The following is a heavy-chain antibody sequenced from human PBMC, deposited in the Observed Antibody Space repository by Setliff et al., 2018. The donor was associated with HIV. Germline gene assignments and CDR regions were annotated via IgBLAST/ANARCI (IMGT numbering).Heavy chain of an antibody. CDR2: INPNSGGT. CDR3: AREGRPYYDSGRNWFDP. J-gene: IGHJ5*02. V-gene: IGHV1-2*06. Sequence: ASVKVSCKASGYTFTGYYMHWVRQAPGQGLEWMGRINPNSGGTKYAQKFQGRVTMTRDTSTSTVYMELSSLRSEDTAVYYCAREGRPYYDSGRNWFDPWGQGTLVTVSS. CDR1: GYTFTGYY. D-gene: IGHD3-10*01.